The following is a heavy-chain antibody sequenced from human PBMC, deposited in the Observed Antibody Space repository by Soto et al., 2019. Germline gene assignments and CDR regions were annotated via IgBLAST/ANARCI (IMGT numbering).Heavy chain of an antibody. CDR1: GYTFTSYG. Sequence: ASVKVSCKASGYTFTSYGISWVRQAPGQGLEWMGWISAYNGNTNYAQKLQGRVTMTTDTSTSTAYMELRSLRSDDTAVYYCARDRPYCSSTSCYNWFDPWGQGTLVTVSS. J-gene: IGHJ5*02. V-gene: IGHV1-18*01. D-gene: IGHD2-2*01. CDR2: ISAYNGNT. CDR3: ARDRPYCSSTSCYNWFDP.